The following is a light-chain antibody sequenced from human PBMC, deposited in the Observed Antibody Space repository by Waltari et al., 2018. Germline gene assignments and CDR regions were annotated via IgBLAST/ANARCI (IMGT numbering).Light chain of an antibody. J-gene: IGKJ4*01. V-gene: IGKV3-20*01. CDR3: QQYGSSPPDT. CDR1: QSVNSY. Sequence: EIVLTQSPGTLSLSPGEGATLPCRASQSVNSYLAWYQQKPGQAPRLLIYGSSTRATGIPDRFSGSGSGTDFTITITRLEPEDFAVYYCQQYGSSPPDTFGGGTKVEIE. CDR2: GSS.